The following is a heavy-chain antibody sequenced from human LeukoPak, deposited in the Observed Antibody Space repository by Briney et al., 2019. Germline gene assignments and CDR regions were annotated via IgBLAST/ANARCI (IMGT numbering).Heavy chain of an antibody. J-gene: IGHJ6*03. V-gene: IGHV4-38-2*01. CDR1: GYSISSGYY. CDR3: ARPNSGYSSSRYYYYMDV. D-gene: IGHD6-6*01. Sequence: SETLSLTCAVSGYSISSGYYWGWLRQPPGKGLEWIGSIYHSGSTYYNPSLKSRVTISVDTSKNQFSLKLSSVTAADTAVYYCARPNSGYSSSRYYYYMDVWGKGTTVTVSS. CDR2: IYHSGST.